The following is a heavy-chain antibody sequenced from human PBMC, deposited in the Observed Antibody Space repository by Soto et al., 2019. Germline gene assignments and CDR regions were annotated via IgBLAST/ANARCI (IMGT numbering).Heavy chain of an antibody. CDR2: ISWNSGSI. J-gene: IGHJ3*02. CDR3: AKDMEESTGAFDI. V-gene: IGHV3-9*01. Sequence: EVQLVESGGGLVQPGRSLRLSCAASGFTFDDYAMHWVRQAPGKGLEWVSGISWNSGSIGYADSVKGRFTISRDNAKNSLYLQMNSLRAEDTALYYCAKDMEESTGAFDIWGQGTMVTVSS. D-gene: IGHD3-16*01. CDR1: GFTFDDYA.